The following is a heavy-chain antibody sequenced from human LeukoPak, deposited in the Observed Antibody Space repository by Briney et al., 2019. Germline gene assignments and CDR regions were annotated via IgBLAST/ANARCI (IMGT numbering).Heavy chain of an antibody. V-gene: IGHV1-18*01. CDR3: ARDSQIAAAVEGWLDP. CDR1: GYTFSTYG. Sequence: ASVKVSCKTSGYTFSTYGISWVRQAPGQGLEWMGWISGYNYHTDYARKFQGRLTVTTDTSTKTAYMELRNLRSDDTAVYYCARDSQIAAAVEGWLDPWGQGTLVTVSS. CDR2: ISGYNYHT. J-gene: IGHJ5*02. D-gene: IGHD6-25*01.